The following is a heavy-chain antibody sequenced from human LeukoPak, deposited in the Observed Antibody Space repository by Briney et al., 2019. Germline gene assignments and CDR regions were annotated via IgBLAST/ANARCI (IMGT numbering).Heavy chain of an antibody. J-gene: IGHJ4*02. Sequence: GGSLRLSCAASGFTFSSYGMHWVRQTPGKGLVWVSRINSDASVTTYADSVKGRFTISRDNAKNTLYLQMNSLRAEDTAVYYCARVTAVAGTSVGVDAWGQGTLVTVSS. CDR2: INSDASVT. CDR3: ARVTAVAGTSVGVDA. CDR1: GFTFSSYG. V-gene: IGHV3-74*01. D-gene: IGHD6-19*01.